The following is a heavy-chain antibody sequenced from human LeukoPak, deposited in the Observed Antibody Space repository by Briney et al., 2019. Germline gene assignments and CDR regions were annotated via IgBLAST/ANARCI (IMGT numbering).Heavy chain of an antibody. CDR1: VGCISSGSYY. CDR3: ARALLTPTMVVTPFDY. V-gene: IGHV4-61*02. Sequence: SETLSLTCTVSVGCISSGSYYWSWIRQPAGKGLEWIGRIYTSGSTNYNPSLKSRVTISVHTSKNQFSLKLSSVTAADTAVYYCARALLTPTMVVTPFDYGGQGTLVTVSS. CDR2: IYTSGST. D-gene: IGHD4-23*01. J-gene: IGHJ4*02.